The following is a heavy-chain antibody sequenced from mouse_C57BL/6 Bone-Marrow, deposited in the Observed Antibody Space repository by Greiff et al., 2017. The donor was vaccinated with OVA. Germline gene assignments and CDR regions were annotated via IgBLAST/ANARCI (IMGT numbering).Heavy chain of an antibody. J-gene: IGHJ1*03. CDR2: IWGDGST. D-gene: IGHD2-3*01. V-gene: IGHV2-3*01. Sequence: VKVVESGPGLVAPSQSLSITCTVSGFSLTSYGVSWVRQPPGKGLEWLGVIWGDGSTNYHSALISRLSISKDNSKSQVFLKLNSLQTDDTATYYCAKPGWLLPYWYFDVWGTGTTVTVSS. CDR1: GFSLTSYG. CDR3: AKPGWLLPYWYFDV.